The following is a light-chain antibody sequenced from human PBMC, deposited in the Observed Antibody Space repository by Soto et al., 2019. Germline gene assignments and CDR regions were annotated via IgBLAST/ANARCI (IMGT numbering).Light chain of an antibody. J-gene: IGKJ2*01. Sequence: EIVLTQSPGTLSLSPGERATLSCRASQSVSNYYLAWYQQKPGQAPRLLIYAASSRASGIPHSFSGSGSGTDFTLTISRLEPEDFAMYYCEQYGSVPYTFGQGTKLEIK. CDR2: AAS. CDR1: QSVSNYY. CDR3: EQYGSVPYT. V-gene: IGKV3-20*01.